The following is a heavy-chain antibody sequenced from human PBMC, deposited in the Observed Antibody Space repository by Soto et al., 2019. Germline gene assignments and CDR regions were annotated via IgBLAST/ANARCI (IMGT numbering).Heavy chain of an antibody. D-gene: IGHD1-26*01. CDR3: AREGEDGSYPFYNWFDP. CDR1: GFTFSSYG. J-gene: IGHJ5*02. V-gene: IGHV3-33*01. Sequence: PGGSLRVSCAAAGFTFSSYGMHWIRQAPGKGLEWVAVIWYDGSNKYYADSVKGRFTISRDNSKNTLYLQMNSLRAEDTAVYYCAREGEDGSYPFYNWFDPWGQGTLVTVSS. CDR2: IWYDGSNK.